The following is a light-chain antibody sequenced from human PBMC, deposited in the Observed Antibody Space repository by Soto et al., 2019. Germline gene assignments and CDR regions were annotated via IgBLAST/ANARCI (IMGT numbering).Light chain of an antibody. CDR3: QQYSSYS. CDR2: KAS. CDR1: QSISNW. V-gene: IGKV1-5*03. Sequence: DIQMTQSPSTLSASVGDRVTITCRASQSISNWLAWYQQKPGKAPKLLIYKASTLESGVPSRFSGSGSGTEFTITISSLQPDDFATYYCQQYSSYSFGQGTKLEIK. J-gene: IGKJ2*01.